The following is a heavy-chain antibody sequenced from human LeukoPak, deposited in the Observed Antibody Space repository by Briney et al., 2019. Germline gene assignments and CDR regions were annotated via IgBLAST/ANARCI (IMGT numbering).Heavy chain of an antibody. CDR3: ARDQSSASLNLDY. CDR2: IRYDGSNK. Sequence: PGGSLRLSCSASGFNFRMHAMHWVRQAPGKGLEWVTFIRYDGSNKYYADSVKGRFTISRDNAKNSLFLQMDSLRAEDTAVYYCARDQSSASLNLDYWGQGTLVTVSS. J-gene: IGHJ4*02. D-gene: IGHD2-2*01. CDR1: GFNFRMHA. V-gene: IGHV3-30*02.